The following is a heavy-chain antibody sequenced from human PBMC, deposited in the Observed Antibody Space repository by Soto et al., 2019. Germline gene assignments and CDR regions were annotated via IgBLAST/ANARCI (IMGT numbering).Heavy chain of an antibody. CDR1: GFTFSSYW. Sequence: GGSLRLSCAASGFTFSSYWMSWVRQAPGKGLEWVANIKQDGSEKYYVDYVKGRFTISRDNAKNSLYLQMNSLRAEDTAVYYCASDLRYSSGWYDYFGCWGQGTLGTVSS. V-gene: IGHV3-7*01. D-gene: IGHD6-19*01. J-gene: IGHJ4*02. CDR2: IKQDGSEK. CDR3: ASDLRYSSGWYDYFGC.